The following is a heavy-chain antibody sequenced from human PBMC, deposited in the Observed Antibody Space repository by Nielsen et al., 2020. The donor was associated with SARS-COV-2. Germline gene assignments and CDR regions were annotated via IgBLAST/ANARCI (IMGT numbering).Heavy chain of an antibody. CDR2: IRQDGSEN. Sequence: GESLKISCAASGLNFSGCWMSWVRQAPGKGLEWVANIRQDGSENYYVDSLKGRISISRDNAKNSMYLQMNSLRDEDTAVYYCAKELSTSYCSDATCLNSFDPWGQGTLVTVSS. CDR1: GLNFSGCW. V-gene: IGHV3-7*04. D-gene: IGHD2-2*01. J-gene: IGHJ5*02. CDR3: AKELSTSYCSDATCLNSFDP.